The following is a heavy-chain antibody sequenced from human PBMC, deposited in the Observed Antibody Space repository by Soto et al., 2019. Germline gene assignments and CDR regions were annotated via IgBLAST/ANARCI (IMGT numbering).Heavy chain of an antibody. CDR3: ARDKGRSPLDY. CDR2: ISSSSRTI. V-gene: IGHV3-48*01. J-gene: IGHJ4*02. D-gene: IGHD2-15*01. CDR1: GFTFSSYS. Sequence: GGSLRLSCAASGFTFSSYSMNWARQVPGKGLEWISYISSSSRTIYYPDSVKGRFTISRDNAKNSLYLQMNSLRAEDTAVYYCARDKGRSPLDYWGQGTLVTVSS.